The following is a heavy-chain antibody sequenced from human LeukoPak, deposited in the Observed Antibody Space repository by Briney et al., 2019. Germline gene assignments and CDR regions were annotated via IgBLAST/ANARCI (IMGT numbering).Heavy chain of an antibody. Sequence: ASVKVSCKAPGYTFTGYYMHWVRQAPGQGLEWMGWVNPNSGGTNYAQKFQGRVTMTRDTSISTAYMELSRLRSDDTAVYYCAKPLVLRYFDWSVSPDAFDIWGQGTMVTVSS. CDR1: GYTFTGYY. CDR2: VNPNSGGT. V-gene: IGHV1-2*02. D-gene: IGHD3-9*01. CDR3: AKPLVLRYFDWSVSPDAFDI. J-gene: IGHJ3*02.